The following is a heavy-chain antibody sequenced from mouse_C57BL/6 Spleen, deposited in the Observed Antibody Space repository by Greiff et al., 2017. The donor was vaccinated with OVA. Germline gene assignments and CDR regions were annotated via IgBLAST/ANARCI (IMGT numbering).Heavy chain of an antibody. CDR2: INPSNGGT. Sequence: QVHVKQSGTELVKPGASVTLSCKASGYTFTSYWMHWVKQRPGQGLEWIGNINPSNGGTNYNEKFKSKATLTVDKSSSTAYMQLSSLTSEDSAVYYCAREHYSNYDAMDYWGQGTSVTVSS. D-gene: IGHD2-5*01. J-gene: IGHJ4*01. CDR1: GYTFTSYW. V-gene: IGHV1-53*01. CDR3: AREHYSNYDAMDY.